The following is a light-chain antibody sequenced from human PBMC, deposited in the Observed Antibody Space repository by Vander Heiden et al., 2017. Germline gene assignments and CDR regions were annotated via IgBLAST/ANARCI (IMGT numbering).Light chain of an antibody. Sequence: QSVLTQPPSVSAAPGQKVTISCSGSSSNIGNNYVSWYQQLPGTAPKRLRYDNKKRPSGIPDRFSGSKSGTSATLGITGLQTGDEADYYCGTWDSSLSAPLCGTGTKVTV. CDR3: GTWDSSLSAPL. V-gene: IGLV1-51*01. J-gene: IGLJ1*01. CDR2: DNK. CDR1: SSNIGNNY.